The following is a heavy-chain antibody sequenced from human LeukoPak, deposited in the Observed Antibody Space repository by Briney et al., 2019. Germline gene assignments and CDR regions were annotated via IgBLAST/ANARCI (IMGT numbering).Heavy chain of an antibody. Sequence: QPGGSLRLSCAASGFTFSSYGMHWVRQAPGKGPEWVAVIWYGGSNKYYADSVKGRFTISRDNSKNTLYLQMNSLRAEDTAVYYCAKGVGTAMVADYWGQGTLVTVSS. CDR1: GFTFSSYG. D-gene: IGHD5-18*01. CDR3: AKGVGTAMVADY. CDR2: IWYGGSNK. J-gene: IGHJ4*02. V-gene: IGHV3-30*02.